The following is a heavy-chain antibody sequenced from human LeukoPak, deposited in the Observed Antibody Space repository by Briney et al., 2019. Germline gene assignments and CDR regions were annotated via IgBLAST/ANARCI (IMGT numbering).Heavy chain of an antibody. V-gene: IGHV3-23*01. CDR1: GFTFNRKA. CDR2: IGGRGDKT. J-gene: IGHJ4*02. Sequence: GGSLKLSCAASGFTFNRKAISWVGQAPGKGRGWVSTIGGRGDKTFYADPVKGRFTISRDNSKNMVHLQMNSLTGEDTALYYCVRRGDASSGWGDHDFWGQGALVTVSS. CDR3: VRRGDASSGWGDHDF. D-gene: IGHD6-19*01.